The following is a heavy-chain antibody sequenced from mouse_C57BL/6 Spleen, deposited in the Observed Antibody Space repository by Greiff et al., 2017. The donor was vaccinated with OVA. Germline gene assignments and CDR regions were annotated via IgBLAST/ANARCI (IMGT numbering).Heavy chain of an antibody. J-gene: IGHJ3*01. D-gene: IGHD1-1*01. V-gene: IGHV14-1*01. CDR2: IDPEDGDT. Sequence: EVKLMESGAELVRPGASVKLSCTASGFNIKDYYMHWVKQRPEQGLEWMGRIDPEDGDTEYAPKFQGKATMTADTSSNTAYLQLSSLTSEDTAVYYCTEDYGSSYDWFAYWGQGTLVTVSA. CDR1: GFNIKDYY. CDR3: TEDYGSSYDWFAY.